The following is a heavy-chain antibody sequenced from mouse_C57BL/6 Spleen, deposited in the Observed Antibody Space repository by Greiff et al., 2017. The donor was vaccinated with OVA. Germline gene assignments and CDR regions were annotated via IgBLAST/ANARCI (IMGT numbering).Heavy chain of an antibody. CDR1: GYTFTSYG. J-gene: IGHJ2*01. Sequence: EVQLQQSGAELVRPGSSVKMSCKTSGYTFTSYGINWVKQRPGQGLEWIGYISIGNGYTEYNEKFKGKATLSSDTSSSTAYMQLSSLTSEDSAIYFCARKGDDGYLCYWGQGTTLTVSS. CDR3: ARKGDDGYLCY. D-gene: IGHD2-3*01. CDR2: ISIGNGYT. V-gene: IGHV1-58*01.